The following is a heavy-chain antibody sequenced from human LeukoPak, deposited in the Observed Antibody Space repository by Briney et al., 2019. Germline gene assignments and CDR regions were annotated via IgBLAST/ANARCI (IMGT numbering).Heavy chain of an antibody. CDR2: ISSGSSYI. J-gene: IGHJ4*02. CDR3: ASFLGLESLIFDY. Sequence: GGSLRLSCAASGFTFSSYSMNWVRQAPGKGLEWVSSISSGSSYIYYADSVKGRFTISRDNAKNSLYLQMNSLRAEDTAVYYCASFLGLESLIFDYWGQGTLVTVSS. D-gene: IGHD3-16*01. CDR1: GFTFSSYS. V-gene: IGHV3-21*01.